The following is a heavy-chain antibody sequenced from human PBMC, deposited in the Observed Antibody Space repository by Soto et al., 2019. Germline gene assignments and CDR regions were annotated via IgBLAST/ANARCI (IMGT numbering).Heavy chain of an antibody. CDR2: IYPSDSDT. Sequence: TGESLRRSGKCSGYTFPGCWIAWVRQLPGKGLELMGIIYPSDSDTRYRPSFQGQVTISADKSISSAYLQWSSLRASDTAMYYCARGGVSTRTFDYWGQGTQVTVS. CDR1: GYTFPGCW. J-gene: IGHJ4*02. D-gene: IGHD3-3*01. V-gene: IGHV5-51*01. CDR3: ARGGVSTRTFDY.